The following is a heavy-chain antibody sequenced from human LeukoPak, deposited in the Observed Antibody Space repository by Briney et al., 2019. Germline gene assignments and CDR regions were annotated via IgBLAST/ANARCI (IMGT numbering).Heavy chain of an antibody. CDR2: INPNSGGT. CDR1: GYTFTGYY. Sequence: GASVKVSCKASGYTFTGYYMHWVRQAPGQGLEWMGWINPNSGGTNYAQKFQGRVTMTRDTSISTAYMELSRLRSDDTAVYYCARDLTVAGTESYFHYWGQGTLVTVSS. CDR3: ARDLTVAGTESYFHY. D-gene: IGHD6-19*01. V-gene: IGHV1-2*02. J-gene: IGHJ4*02.